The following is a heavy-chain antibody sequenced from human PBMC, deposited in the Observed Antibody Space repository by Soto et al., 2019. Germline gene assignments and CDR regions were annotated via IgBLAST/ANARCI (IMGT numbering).Heavy chain of an antibody. CDR2: TYYRSKLYN. CDR1: GDTVASNSAA. J-gene: IGHJ6*02. CDR3: ARGSSGGSYYYYGMDV. D-gene: IGHD6-19*01. V-gene: IGHV6-1*01. Sequence: VSCPRASSGDTVASNSAAWNCCVQSPSRALESLGRTYYRSKLYNDYAVSVKSRITINPDTSKNQFSLQLNSVTPEDTAVYYCARGSSGGSYYYYGMDVWAQGTTVTVPS.